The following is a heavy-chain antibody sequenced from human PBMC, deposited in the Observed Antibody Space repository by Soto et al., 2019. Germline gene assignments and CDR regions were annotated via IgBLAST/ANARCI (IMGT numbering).Heavy chain of an antibody. CDR3: ARESGSYDPRDY. V-gene: IGHV4-59*01. CDR2: SYYSGST. Sequence: QVQLQESGPGLVKPSETLSLTCTVSSVSISSYYWCWLRQPPGKGLEWVGYSYYSGSTTYNPSLKSRVTISIDTSKSQFSMKMTSVTAADTAMYYCARESGSYDPRDYWGQGTLVTVSS. D-gene: IGHD1-26*01. CDR1: SVSISSYY. J-gene: IGHJ4*02.